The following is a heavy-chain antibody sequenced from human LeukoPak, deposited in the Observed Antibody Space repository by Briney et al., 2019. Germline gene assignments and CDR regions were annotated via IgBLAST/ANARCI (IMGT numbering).Heavy chain of an antibody. CDR2: IFHSGST. Sequence: SETLSLTCTVSGGSISNYYWSWIRQPPGKGLEWIGYIFHSGSTMKNPSLQSRVSISVDTSRNQFSLKLSSVTAADTAVYYCASGQYYDLWSGYYVDWGQGTLVTVSA. J-gene: IGHJ4*02. CDR3: ASGQYYDLWSGYYVD. CDR1: GGSISNYY. D-gene: IGHD3-3*01. V-gene: IGHV4-59*12.